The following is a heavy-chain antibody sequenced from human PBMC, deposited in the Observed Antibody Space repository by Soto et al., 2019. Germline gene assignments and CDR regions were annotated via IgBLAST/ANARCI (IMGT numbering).Heavy chain of an antibody. J-gene: IGHJ6*02. Sequence: KASETLSLTCTVSGGSISSNNYYWSWIRQPPGKGLEWIGYIFYSGSTYYNPSLQSRVTISADTAKNQFSLKLSSVTAADTAVYYCARDIDFGMDVWGQGTTVTVSS. V-gene: IGHV4-30-4*01. D-gene: IGHD3-16*02. CDR1: GGSISSNNYY. CDR2: IFYSGST. CDR3: ARDIDFGMDV.